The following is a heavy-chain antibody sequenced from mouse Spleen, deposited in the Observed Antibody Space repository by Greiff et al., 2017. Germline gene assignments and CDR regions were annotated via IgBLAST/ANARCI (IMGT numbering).Heavy chain of an antibody. V-gene: IGHV1-15*01. J-gene: IGHJ2*01. CDR1: GYTFTDYE. CDR3: TREGYGPAFDY. CDR2: IDPETGGT. Sequence: QVQLQQSGAELVRPGASVTLSCKASGYTFTDYEMHWVKQTPVHGLEWIGAIDPETGGTAYNQKFKGKAILTADKSSSTAYMELRSLTSEDSAVYYCTREGYGPAFDYWGQGTTLTVSS. D-gene: IGHD1-1*02.